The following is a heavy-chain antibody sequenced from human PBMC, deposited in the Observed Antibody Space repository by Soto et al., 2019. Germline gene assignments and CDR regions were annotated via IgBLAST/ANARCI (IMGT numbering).Heavy chain of an antibody. D-gene: IGHD3-22*01. CDR2: IYTSGST. J-gene: IGHJ3*02. CDR3: AREGDYDSSPNAFDI. CDR1: GGSISSYY. V-gene: IGHV4-4*07. Sequence: QVQLQESGPGLVKPSETLSLTCTVSGGSISSYYWSWIRQPAGKGLEWIGHIYTSGSTNYNPSLKSRVTMSVDTSKNQFSLKLSSVTAADTAVYYCAREGDYDSSPNAFDIWGQGTMVTVSS.